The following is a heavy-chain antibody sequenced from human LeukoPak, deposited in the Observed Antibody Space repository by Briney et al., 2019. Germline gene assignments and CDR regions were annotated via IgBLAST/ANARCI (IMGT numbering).Heavy chain of an antibody. CDR1: GGSISSYY. CDR3: ARTNDPAYSSSWYSSYYYGMDV. D-gene: IGHD6-13*01. Sequence: PSETLSLTCTVSGGSISSYYWSWIRQPPGKGLEWIGYIYYSGSTNYNPSLKSRVTISVDTSKNQFSLKLSSVTAADTAVYYCARTNDPAYSSSWYSSYYYGMDVWGQGTTVTVSS. J-gene: IGHJ6*02. V-gene: IGHV4-59*01. CDR2: IYYSGST.